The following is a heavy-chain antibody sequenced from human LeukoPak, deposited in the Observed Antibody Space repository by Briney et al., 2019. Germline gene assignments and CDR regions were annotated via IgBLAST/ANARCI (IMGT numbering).Heavy chain of an antibody. CDR3: ASDLGLYSSSAAGMDV. CDR1: GGSISSYY. D-gene: IGHD6-13*01. V-gene: IGHV4-59*01. J-gene: IGHJ6*02. CDR2: IYYSGST. Sequence: SETLSLTCTVSGGSISSYYWSWIRQPPGKGLEWIGYIYYSGSTNYNPSLKSRVTISVDTSKNQFSLKLSSVTAADTAVYYCASDLGLYSSSAAGMDVWGQGTTVTVSS.